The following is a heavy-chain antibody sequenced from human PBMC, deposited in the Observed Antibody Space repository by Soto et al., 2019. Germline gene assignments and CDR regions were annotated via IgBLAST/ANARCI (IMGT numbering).Heavy chain of an antibody. CDR2: INHSGST. CDR3: ARGLGILTGYYNYYYYGMDV. CDR1: GGSISSGDYY. V-gene: IGHV4-30-4*01. J-gene: IGHJ6*02. D-gene: IGHD3-9*01. Sequence: SETLSLTCTVSGGSISSGDYYWSWIRQPPGKGLEWIGEINHSGSTNYNPSLKSRVTISVDTSKNQFSLKLSSVTAADTAVYYCARGLGILTGYYNYYYYGMDVWGQGTTVTVSS.